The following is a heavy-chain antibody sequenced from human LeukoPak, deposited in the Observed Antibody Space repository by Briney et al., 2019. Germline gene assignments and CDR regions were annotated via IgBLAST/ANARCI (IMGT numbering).Heavy chain of an antibody. CDR1: GFTFSTYW. D-gene: IGHD6-19*01. Sequence: GGSLRLSCAASGFTFSTYWMSWVRQAPGKGLEWVVNIKPDGSEKHYVDSVKGRFTISRDNAKNSLYLQMNSLRAEDTAVYYCARDQWWQFIAVAITSFFDCWGLGTLVTVSS. J-gene: IGHJ4*02. V-gene: IGHV3-7*01. CDR2: IKPDGSEK. CDR3: ARDQWWQFIAVAITSFFDC.